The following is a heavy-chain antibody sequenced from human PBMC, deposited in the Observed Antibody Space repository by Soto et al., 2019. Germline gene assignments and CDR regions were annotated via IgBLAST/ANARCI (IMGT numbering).Heavy chain of an antibody. D-gene: IGHD5-12*01. CDR3: ARGGEGYNFGAVY. CDR2: IIPKLGSA. V-gene: IGHV1-69*01. J-gene: IGHJ4*02. CDR1: GGGNLRDYR. Sequence: QVQLVQSGAEMKKPGSSVQVSCKASGGGNLRDYRTTWVRQAPGQGLEWMGGIIPKLGSANYAQNFQGSVTITADEPTGTVNMELRSLRSEDTAVYYCARGGEGYNFGAVYWGQGTPVTVSS.